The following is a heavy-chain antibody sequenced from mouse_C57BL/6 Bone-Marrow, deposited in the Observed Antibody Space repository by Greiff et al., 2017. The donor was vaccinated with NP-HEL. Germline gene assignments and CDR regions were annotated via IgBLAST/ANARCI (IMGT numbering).Heavy chain of an antibody. V-gene: IGHV6-6*01. CDR1: GFTFSDAW. J-gene: IGHJ1*03. CDR3: TRPYDGRWYFYV. Sequence: EVQLQQSGGGLVQPGGSMKLSCAASGFTFSDAWMDWVRQSPEKGLEWVAEIRNKANNHATYYAESVKGRFTISRDDSKSSVYLQMNSLRAEDTGIYYCTRPYDGRWYFYVWGTGTTVTVAS. CDR2: IRNKANNHAT. D-gene: IGHD2-3*01.